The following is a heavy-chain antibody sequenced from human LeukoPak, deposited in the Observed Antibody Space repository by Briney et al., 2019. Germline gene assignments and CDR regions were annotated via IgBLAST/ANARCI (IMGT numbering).Heavy chain of an antibody. J-gene: IGHJ4*02. CDR3: AKTMVRGVIITSFDY. V-gene: IGHV3-23*01. CDR2: ISGSGGST. Sequence: GSLRLSCAASGFTFSSYAMSWVRQAPGKGLEWVSAISGSGGSTYYADSVKGRLTISRDNSKNTLYLQMNSLRAEDTAVYYCAKTMVRGVIITSFDYWGQGTLVTVSS. D-gene: IGHD3-10*01. CDR1: GFTFSSYA.